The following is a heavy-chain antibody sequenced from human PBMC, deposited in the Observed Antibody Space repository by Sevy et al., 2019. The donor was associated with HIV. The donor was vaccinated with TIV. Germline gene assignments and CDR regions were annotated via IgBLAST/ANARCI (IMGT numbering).Heavy chain of an antibody. CDR1: GYTFTSYG. D-gene: IGHD4-4*01. CDR3: AKWHPDGRTTVTDEGYYYYYGMDV. V-gene: IGHV1-18*04. J-gene: IGHJ6*02. Sequence: ASVKVSCKASGYTFTSYGITWVRQAPGQGLEWMGWISAYNSKTNFAQKFQDKFTMTTDTSTSTAYLELRSLTSDDTAVYYCAKWHPDGRTTVTDEGYYYYYGMDVWGQGTTVTVSS. CDR2: ISAYNSKT.